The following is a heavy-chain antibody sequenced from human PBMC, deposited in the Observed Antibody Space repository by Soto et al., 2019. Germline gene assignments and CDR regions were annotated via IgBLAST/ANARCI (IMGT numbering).Heavy chain of an antibody. Sequence: SVKVSCKASGGTFSSYTISWVRQAPGQGLEWMERIIPILGIANYAQKFQGRVTITADKSTSTAYMELSSLRSEDTAVYYCARDKDDFWTYDMDVWDKGTTVTVSS. D-gene: IGHD3-3*01. J-gene: IGHJ6*03. V-gene: IGHV1-69*04. CDR3: ARDKDDFWTYDMDV. CDR2: IIPILGIA. CDR1: GGTFSSYT.